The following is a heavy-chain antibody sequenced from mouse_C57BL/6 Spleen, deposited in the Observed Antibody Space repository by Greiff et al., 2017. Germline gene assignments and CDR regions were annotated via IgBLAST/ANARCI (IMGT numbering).Heavy chain of an antibody. D-gene: IGHD2-2*01. Sequence: EVQLQQSGPELVKPWPSVTMSCKASGYTFTDYNMHWVKQSPGKSLEWIGYINPNNGGNGDNQMVKGKATLTVNKSSSTAYMVLRSLTSEGYAVYCCAGGAWLRENWGQGTTLTVSS. CDR1: GYTFTDYN. CDR2: INPNNGGN. J-gene: IGHJ2*01. CDR3: AGGAWLREN. V-gene: IGHV1-22*01.